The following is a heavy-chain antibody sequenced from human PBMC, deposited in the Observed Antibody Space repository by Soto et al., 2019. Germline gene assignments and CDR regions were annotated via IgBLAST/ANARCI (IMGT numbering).Heavy chain of an antibody. J-gene: IGHJ4*01. D-gene: IGHD1-1*01. CDR1: GYTFSDYY. CDR2: INPNSGGT. V-gene: IGHV1-2*02. CDR3: AREPATAKPEGVDF. Sequence: ASVKVSCKASGYTFSDYYIHWVRQAPGQGLEWMGWINPNSGGTKYAPKFQGGVTMTRDTSITTAYMELSRLRSGDTAVYYCAREPATAKPEGVDFWGHGTLVTVSS.